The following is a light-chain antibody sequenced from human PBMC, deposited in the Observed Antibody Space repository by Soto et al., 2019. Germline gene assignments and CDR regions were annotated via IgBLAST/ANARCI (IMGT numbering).Light chain of an antibody. CDR1: SSDFGSYNR. Sequence: SVLPQPPSVSGSPGQSVTISCTGTSSDFGSYNRVSWYQRPPATGPKLMIYEVSNRPSGVPDRFSGSKSGNTASLTISGLQAEDEAEYYCSLYTSDSTDVFGTGTKVTVL. CDR3: SLYTSDSTDV. V-gene: IGLV2-18*01. CDR2: EVS. J-gene: IGLJ1*01.